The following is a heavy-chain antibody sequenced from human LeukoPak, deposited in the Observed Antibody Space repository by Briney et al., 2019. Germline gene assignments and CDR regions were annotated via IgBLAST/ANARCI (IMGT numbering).Heavy chain of an antibody. J-gene: IGHJ4*02. CDR3: ARVGAAAGYYFDY. Sequence: SETLSLTCTVSGGSISSGDYYWSWIRQPPGKGLEWIEYIYYSGSTYYNPSLKSRVTISVDTSKNQFSLKLSSVTAADTAVYYCARVGAAAGYYFDYWGQGTLVTVSS. D-gene: IGHD6-13*01. V-gene: IGHV4-30-4*08. CDR1: GGSISSGDYY. CDR2: IYYSGST.